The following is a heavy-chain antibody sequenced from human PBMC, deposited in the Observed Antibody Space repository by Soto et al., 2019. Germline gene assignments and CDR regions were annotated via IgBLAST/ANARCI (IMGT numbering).Heavy chain of an antibody. V-gene: IGHV4-34*01. CDR2: TRHSGGT. Sequence: QVQLQQRGAGLLKPSETLSLTCAVYGGFVTSGSYYWSWIRQPPGKGLEWIGATRHSGGTHFNPSLMCRVTLSVDTSKKQFTLKMRSMNAADTALYYCARVERGTATPVVDAFDIWGPGTMVTVSS. CDR1: GGFVTSGSYY. J-gene: IGHJ3*02. CDR3: ARVERGTATPVVDAFDI. D-gene: IGHD2-21*02.